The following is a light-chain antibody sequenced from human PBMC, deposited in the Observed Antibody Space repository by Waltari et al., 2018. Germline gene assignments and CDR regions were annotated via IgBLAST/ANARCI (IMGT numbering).Light chain of an antibody. V-gene: IGLV2-11*01. CDR3: CSYAGSYILV. J-gene: IGLJ2*01. CDR2: DVN. Sequence: QSALTQPRSVSGSPGQSVTISCPGTSSDVGGSNYVSWYQQHPGKAPKLMIYDVNKRPSGVPDRFSGSKSGNTASLTISGLQAEDEADFYCCSYAGSYILVFGGGTKLTVL. CDR1: SSDVGGSNY.